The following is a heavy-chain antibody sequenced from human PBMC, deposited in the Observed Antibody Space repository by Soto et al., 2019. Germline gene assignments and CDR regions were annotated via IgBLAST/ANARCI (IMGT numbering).Heavy chain of an antibody. CDR2: IYSSGGT. CDR1: GGAISTYY. D-gene: IGHD3-3*01. J-gene: IGHJ5*02. V-gene: IGHV4-4*07. Sequence: QVHLQESGPGLVKPSETLSLTCTVSGGAISTYYWTWIRQPAGKGLEWIGRIYSSGGTKYNPSLQSRVTMSLDTSNNQFSLRLTSVTAADTAVYYCARGQRFSDWFDPWGQGTLVTVSS. CDR3: ARGQRFSDWFDP.